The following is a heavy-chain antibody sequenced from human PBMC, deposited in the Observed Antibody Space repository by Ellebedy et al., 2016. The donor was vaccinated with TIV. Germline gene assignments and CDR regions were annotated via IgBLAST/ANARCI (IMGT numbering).Heavy chain of an antibody. CDR3: ARSGFLEWSLWRFNWFNP. CDR1: DYSISNTYY. V-gene: IGHV4-38-2*02. J-gene: IGHJ5*02. Sequence: SETLSLXXTVSDYSISNTYYWGWIRQPPGKGLEWIGSIYHSGSTNYNPSLKSRVTISVDTSKNQFSLKLSSVTAADTAVYYCARSGFLEWSLWRFNWFNPWGQGTLVTVSS. CDR2: IYHSGST. D-gene: IGHD3-3*01.